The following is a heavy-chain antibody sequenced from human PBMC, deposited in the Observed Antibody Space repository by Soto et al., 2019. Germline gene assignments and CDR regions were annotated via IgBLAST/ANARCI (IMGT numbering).Heavy chain of an antibody. V-gene: IGHV2-5*02. CDR2: IYWEYYK. Sequence: SGPTLVNPTQTPPLTCPFAWFSPPTSGVGVGWVRHPPGKHLEGLALIYWEYYKPNNPSLKRSLTITKDTSRNQVALTLTNMPPVDTATYYCVHRVYDRTSSWDVGFFDYGGQGALVTVSS. CDR1: WFSPPTSGVG. J-gene: IGHJ4*02. D-gene: IGHD3-22*01. CDR3: VHRVYDRTSSWDVGFFDY.